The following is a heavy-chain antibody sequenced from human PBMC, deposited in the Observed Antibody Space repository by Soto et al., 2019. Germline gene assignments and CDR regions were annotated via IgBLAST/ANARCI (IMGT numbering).Heavy chain of an antibody. V-gene: IGHV1-69*01. Sequence: QVQLVQSGAEVKKPGSSVKVSCKASGGTFSSYAISWVRQAPGQGLEWMGGIIPIFGTANYAQKFQGRVTITADESTSTAYMELSSLRSEDTAVYYCARDKYCSGGSCYRYYYYGMDVWGQGTTVTVSS. D-gene: IGHD2-15*01. CDR1: GGTFSSYA. J-gene: IGHJ6*02. CDR2: IIPIFGTA. CDR3: ARDKYCSGGSCYRYYYYGMDV.